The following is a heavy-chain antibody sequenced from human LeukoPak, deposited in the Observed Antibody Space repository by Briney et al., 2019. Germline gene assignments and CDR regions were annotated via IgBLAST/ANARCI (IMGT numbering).Heavy chain of an antibody. CDR3: ARVGAAPLDYYYYGMDV. CDR1: GGTFSSYA. CDR2: IIPIFGTA. V-gene: IGHV1-69*13. D-gene: IGHD6-13*01. J-gene: IGHJ6*02. Sequence: ASVKVSCKASGGTFSSYAISWVRQAPGQGLEWMGGIIPIFGTANYAQKFQGRVTITADESTSTAYMELSSLRSEDTAVYYCARVGAAPLDYYYYGMDVWGQGTTVTVSS.